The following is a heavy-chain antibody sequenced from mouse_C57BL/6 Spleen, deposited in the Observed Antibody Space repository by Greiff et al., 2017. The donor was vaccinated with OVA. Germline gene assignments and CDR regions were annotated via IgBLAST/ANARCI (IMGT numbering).Heavy chain of an antibody. CDR1: GYTFTSYW. V-gene: IGHV1-61*01. J-gene: IGHJ2*01. Sequence: QVQLQQPGAELVRPGSSVKLSCKASGYTFTSYWMDWVKQRPGQDLEWIGNIYPSDSETHYNQKFKDKATLTVDKSSSTAYMQLSSLTSEDSAVYYCARRDYDDYFDYWGQGTTLTVSS. CDR3: ARRDYDDYFDY. CDR2: IYPSDSET. D-gene: IGHD2-4*01.